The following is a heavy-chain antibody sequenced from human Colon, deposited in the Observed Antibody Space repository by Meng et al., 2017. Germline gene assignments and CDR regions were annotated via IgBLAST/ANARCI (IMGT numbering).Heavy chain of an antibody. CDR2: IHHGRGT. D-gene: IGHD3-22*01. Sequence: GHLQEAGPGLVKPSGTLSLTCAVSGDSITYDNWWSWLRQPPGKGLEWIGEIHHGRGTNYNPALRSRVTFSLDKSRNQLSLTLTSVTAADTAVYYCARNGFYSLGYWGPGALVTASS. J-gene: IGHJ4*02. V-gene: IGHV4-4*02. CDR3: ARNGFYSLGY. CDR1: GDSITYDNW.